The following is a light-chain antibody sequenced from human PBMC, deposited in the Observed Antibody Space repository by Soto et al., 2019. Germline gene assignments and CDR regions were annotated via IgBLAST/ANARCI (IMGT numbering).Light chain of an antibody. CDR1: SSNIGSNS. V-gene: IGLV1-44*01. CDR2: RNN. J-gene: IGLJ1*01. CDR3: SSFASSSTLVV. Sequence: QSVLTQPPSASATPGQRVTISCSGSSSNIGSNSVYWYQQLPGTAPKLLIYRNNQRPSGVPDRFSGSKSGTSGSLAISGLQAEDEADYYCSSFASSSTLVVFGTGTKLTVL.